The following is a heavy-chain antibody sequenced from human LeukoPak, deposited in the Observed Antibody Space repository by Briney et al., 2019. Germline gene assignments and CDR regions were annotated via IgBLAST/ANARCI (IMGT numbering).Heavy chain of an antibody. D-gene: IGHD2-2*01. CDR1: GGTFSSYA. Sequence: SVKVSCKASGGTFSSYAISWVRQAPGQGLEWMGRIIPILGIANYAQKFQGRVTITADKSTSTAYMELSSLRSEDTAVYYCARDSGPKYCSSTSCPPDCWGQGTLVTVSS. J-gene: IGHJ4*02. CDR2: IIPILGIA. CDR3: ARDSGPKYCSSTSCPPDC. V-gene: IGHV1-69*04.